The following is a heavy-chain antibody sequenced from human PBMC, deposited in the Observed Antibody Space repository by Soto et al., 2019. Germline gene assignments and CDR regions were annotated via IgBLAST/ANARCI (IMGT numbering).Heavy chain of an antibody. Sequence: QVQLQESGPGLVKPSETLSLTCTVSGGTISRYYWSWSRQPPGKGLEWIGYMYNTGSTVYNPSFKSRVTISVDTSKNQFSLKLNSVTAADTAVYYCVRDLWGYCGTDCYPLDVWGQGTTVTVSS. CDR2: MYNTGST. J-gene: IGHJ6*02. D-gene: IGHD2-21*02. CDR3: VRDLWGYCGTDCYPLDV. V-gene: IGHV4-59*01. CDR1: GGTISRYY.